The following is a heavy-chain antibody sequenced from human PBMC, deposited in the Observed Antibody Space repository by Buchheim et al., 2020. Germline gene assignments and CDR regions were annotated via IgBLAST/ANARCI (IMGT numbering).Heavy chain of an antibody. Sequence: EVQLVESEGGLVQPGGSLRLSCAASGFTFSSYWMSWVRQAPGKGLEWVANIKQDGSEKYYVDSVKGRFTISRDNAKNALSLQMNSLRAEDTAVYYCAREGPQAYCGGDCYSGAFDIWGQGT. J-gene: IGHJ3*02. V-gene: IGHV3-7*01. CDR3: AREGPQAYCGGDCYSGAFDI. D-gene: IGHD2-21*02. CDR2: IKQDGSEK. CDR1: GFTFSSYW.